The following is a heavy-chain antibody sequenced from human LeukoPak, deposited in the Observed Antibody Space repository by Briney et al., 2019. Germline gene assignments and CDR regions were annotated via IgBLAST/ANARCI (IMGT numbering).Heavy chain of an antibody. CDR1: GGSISSGDYY. J-gene: IGHJ4*02. V-gene: IGHV4-39*07. CDR3: ARAYYYGSGSYGLDY. CDR2: IYYSGST. Sequence: PSETLSLTCTVSGGSISSGDYYWGWIRQPPGKGLEWIGSIYYSGSTYYNPSLKSRVTISVDTSKNQFSLKLSSVTAADTAVYYCARAYYYGSGSYGLDYWGQGTLVTVSS. D-gene: IGHD3-10*01.